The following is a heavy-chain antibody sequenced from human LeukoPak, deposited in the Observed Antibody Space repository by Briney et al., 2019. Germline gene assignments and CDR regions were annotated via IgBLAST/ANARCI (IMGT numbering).Heavy chain of an antibody. CDR1: GFTFSNYW. CDR2: IKQDGSEK. D-gene: IGHD2-2*01. Sequence: GGSLRLSCAASGFTFSNYWMSWVRQAPGKGMEWGANIKQDGSEKYYVDSVKGRFTISRDNAKNSLYLQMNSLRAEDTAVYYCARVRAQLGILGAFDIWGQGTMVTVSS. V-gene: IGHV3-7*01. CDR3: ARVRAQLGILGAFDI. J-gene: IGHJ3*02.